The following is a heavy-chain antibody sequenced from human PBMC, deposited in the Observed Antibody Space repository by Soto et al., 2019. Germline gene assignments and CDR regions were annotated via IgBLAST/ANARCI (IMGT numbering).Heavy chain of an antibody. V-gene: IGHV5-10-1*01. Sequence: PGEFLKISCKGSGYSFTSYWISWVRQMPGKGLEWMGRIDPSDSYTNYSPSFQGHVTISADKSISTAYLQWSSLKASDTAMYYCARHRGPYYYDSSGYYYVDYFDYWGQGTLVTVS. D-gene: IGHD3-22*01. J-gene: IGHJ4*02. CDR3: ARHRGPYYYDSSGYYYVDYFDY. CDR1: GYSFTSYW. CDR2: IDPSDSYT.